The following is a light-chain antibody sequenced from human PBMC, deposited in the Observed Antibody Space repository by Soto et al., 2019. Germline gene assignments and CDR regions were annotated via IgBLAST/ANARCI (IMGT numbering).Light chain of an antibody. CDR2: GAS. CDR3: QQYGSSPLT. J-gene: IGKJ1*01. CDR1: QGIGDT. V-gene: IGKV3-20*01. Sequence: VVMRQSPATLSVSPGEGATLSCRASQGIGDTLAWYQQKPGQAPRLLIYGASSRATGIPDRLSGSGSGTDFTLTISRLEPEDFAVYYCQQYGSSPLTFAQGTKVDIK.